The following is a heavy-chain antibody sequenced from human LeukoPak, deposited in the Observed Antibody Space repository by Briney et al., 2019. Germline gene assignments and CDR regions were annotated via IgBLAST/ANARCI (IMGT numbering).Heavy chain of an antibody. D-gene: IGHD6-13*01. CDR1: GYTFTSYG. V-gene: IGHV1-18*01. J-gene: IGHJ3*02. CDR2: ISAYNGNT. CDR3: ARSIAAARDAFDI. Sequence: ASVKVSCKASGYTFTSYGISWVRQAPGQGLEWMGWISAYNGNTNYAQKLQGRVTMTRDTSTSTVYMELSSLRSEDTAVYYCARSIAAARDAFDIWGQGTMVTVSS.